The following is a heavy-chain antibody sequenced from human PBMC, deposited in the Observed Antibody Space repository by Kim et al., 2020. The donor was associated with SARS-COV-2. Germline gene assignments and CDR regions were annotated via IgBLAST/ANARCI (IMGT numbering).Heavy chain of an antibody. V-gene: IGHV4-34*01. CDR1: SASFSGYY. J-gene: IGHJ4*02. Sequence: SETLSLTCAVYSASFSGYYWSWIRQPPGKGLEWIGEISHRGSTTYNPSLESRVTISVDTSLTQFSLKLTSVTAADTAVYYCARTFTMVQGIPFDSWGPGTQVPVSS. CDR3: ARTFTMVQGIPFDS. CDR2: ISHRGST. D-gene: IGHD3-10*01.